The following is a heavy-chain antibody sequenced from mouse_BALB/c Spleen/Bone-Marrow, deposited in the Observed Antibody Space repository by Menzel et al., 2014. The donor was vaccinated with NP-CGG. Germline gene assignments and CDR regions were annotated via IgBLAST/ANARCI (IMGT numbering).Heavy chain of an antibody. J-gene: IGHJ2*01. D-gene: IGHD3-3*01. Sequence: VQLQRSGPELVKPGTSVKMSCKASGYTFTDYYMMWVRQSHGKSLEWIGHINPNTDGTFYNQKFKGKATLTVDKSSSTAYMQLNSLTSEDSAVYYCARSRYFDNWGQGTTLTVSS. V-gene: IGHV1-26*01. CDR2: INPNTDGT. CDR1: GYTFTDYY. CDR3: ARSRYFDN.